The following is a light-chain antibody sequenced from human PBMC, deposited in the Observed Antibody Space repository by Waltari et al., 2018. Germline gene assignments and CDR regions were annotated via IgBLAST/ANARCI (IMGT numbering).Light chain of an antibody. CDR1: SVVDSSKNENS. Sequence: SVVDSSKNENSLVGYKQKQGQPPKVVVYVASTRVSGFPDRFSGSGSGTDFTLTISSLQAEDVAVYYCQQFYVTPLTFGGGTKVEIK. J-gene: IGKJ4*01. CDR2: VAS. CDR3: QQFYVTPLT. V-gene: IGKV4-1*01.